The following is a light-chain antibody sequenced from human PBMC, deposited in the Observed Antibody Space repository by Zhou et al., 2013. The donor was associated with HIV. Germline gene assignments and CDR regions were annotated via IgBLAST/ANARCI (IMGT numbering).Light chain of an antibody. V-gene: IGKV3-20*01. CDR2: GAS. CDR3: QQYGSPSLT. Sequence: EIVMTQSPATLSLSPGETATLSCGTSQNVNINLAWYQHKPGQAPRLLLYGASIRATDIPARFSGRGSGTDFTLTISRLEPEDFAVYYCQQYGSPSLTFGGGTKVEIK. CDR1: QNVNIN. J-gene: IGKJ4*01.